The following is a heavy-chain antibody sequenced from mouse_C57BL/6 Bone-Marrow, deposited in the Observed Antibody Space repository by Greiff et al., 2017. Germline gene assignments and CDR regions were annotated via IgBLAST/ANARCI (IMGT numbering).Heavy chain of an antibody. V-gene: IGHV1-63*01. CDR1: GYTFTNYW. J-gene: IGHJ1*03. D-gene: IGHD2-3*01. CDR3: ARSDGYHAGWYFDV. Sequence: VQLQQSGAELVRPGTSVKMSCKASGYTFTNYWIGWAKQRPGHGLEWIGDLYPGGGYTNYNEKFKGKATLTADKSSRSAYMQFSSLTSEASAIYYCARSDGYHAGWYFDVWGTGTTGTVSS. CDR2: LYPGGGYT.